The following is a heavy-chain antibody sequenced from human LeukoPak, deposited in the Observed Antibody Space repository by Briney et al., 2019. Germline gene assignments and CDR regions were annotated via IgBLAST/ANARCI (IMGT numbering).Heavy chain of an antibody. CDR2: ISYDGKDK. CDR3: TGETNAFDI. Sequence: GGSLRLSCADSGFTFSKYAMHWVRQAPGKGLEWVAFISYDGKDKFYADSVKGRFTISRDNSKNTLYLQMDSLRAEDTAVFYCTGETNAFDIWGQGTLVTVSA. CDR1: GFTFSKYA. V-gene: IGHV3-30*04. J-gene: IGHJ3*02.